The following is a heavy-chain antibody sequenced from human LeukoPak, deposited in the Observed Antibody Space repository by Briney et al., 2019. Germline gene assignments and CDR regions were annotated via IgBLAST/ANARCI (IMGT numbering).Heavy chain of an antibody. V-gene: IGHV4-34*01. J-gene: IGHJ3*02. Sequence: TSETLSLTCAVYGGSFSGYYWSWIRQPPGKGLEWIGEINHSGSTNYNPSLKSRVTISVDTSKNQFSLKLSSVTAADTAVYYCARHHYYDILTGYQSHAFDIWGQGTMVTVSS. CDR2: INHSGST. CDR1: GGSFSGYY. D-gene: IGHD3-9*01. CDR3: ARHHYYDILTGYQSHAFDI.